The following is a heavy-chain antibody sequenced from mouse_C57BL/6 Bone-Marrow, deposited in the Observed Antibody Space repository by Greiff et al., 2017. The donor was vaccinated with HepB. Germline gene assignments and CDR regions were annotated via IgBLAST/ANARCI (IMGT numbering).Heavy chain of an antibody. D-gene: IGHD1-1*01. J-gene: IGHJ2*01. Sequence: QVQLQQPGAELVKPGASVKLSCKASGYTFTSYWMQWVKQRPGQGLEWIGEIDPSDSYTNYNQKFKGKATLTVDTSSSTAYMQLSSLTSEDSAVYYCARESLYESSRFDYWGQGTTLTVSS. V-gene: IGHV1-50*01. CDR3: ARESLYESSRFDY. CDR2: IDPSDSYT. CDR1: GYTFTSYW.